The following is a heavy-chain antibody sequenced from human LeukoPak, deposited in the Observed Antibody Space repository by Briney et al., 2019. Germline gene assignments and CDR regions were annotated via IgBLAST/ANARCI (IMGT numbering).Heavy chain of an antibody. Sequence: GRSLRLSCAASGFTFNTYAMHWLRQVPGKGIEWVSLISFDGSYDADSVRGRFTISKDFSQSTLYLQMNSLRADDTAVYYCAREWSYSTSAPAYWGQGALVTVSS. CDR2: ISFDGS. CDR3: AREWSYSTSAPAY. J-gene: IGHJ4*02. V-gene: IGHV3-30*01. CDR1: GFTFNTYA. D-gene: IGHD5-18*01.